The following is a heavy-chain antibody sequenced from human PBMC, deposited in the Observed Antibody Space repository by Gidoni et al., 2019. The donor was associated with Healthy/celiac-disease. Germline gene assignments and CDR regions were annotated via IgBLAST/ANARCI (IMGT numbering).Heavy chain of an antibody. V-gene: IGHV3-73*02. CDR2: IRSKANSYAT. J-gene: IGHJ4*02. CDR1: GFTCSDTA. D-gene: IGHD6-19*01. CDR3: TRRRGGSGWYPFDY. Sequence: ELQLVESGGGLVQPGGPVRLSCAAAGFTCSDTAMHWVRQASGKGLEWVGRIRSKANSYATAYAASVKGRFTISRDDSKNTAYLQMNSLKTEDTAGYYCTRRRGGSGWYPFDYWGQGTMVTVSS.